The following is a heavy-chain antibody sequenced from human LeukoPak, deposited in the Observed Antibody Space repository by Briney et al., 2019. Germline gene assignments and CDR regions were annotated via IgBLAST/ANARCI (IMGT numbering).Heavy chain of an antibody. CDR2: ISAYNGNT. D-gene: IGHD2-15*01. Sequence: ASVKVSCKASGYTFTGYYIHWVRQAPGQGLEWMGWISAYNGNTNYAQKLQGRVTMTTDTSTSTAYMELRSLRSDDTAVYYCARDGVLGWFDPWGQGTLVTVSS. CDR3: ARDGVLGWFDP. CDR1: GYTFTGYY. J-gene: IGHJ5*02. V-gene: IGHV1-18*04.